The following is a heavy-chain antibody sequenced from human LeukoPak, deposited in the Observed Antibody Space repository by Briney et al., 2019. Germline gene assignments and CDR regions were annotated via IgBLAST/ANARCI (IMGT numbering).Heavy chain of an antibody. V-gene: IGHV3-7*01. CDR1: GFTFSSYW. D-gene: IGHD3-16*01. J-gene: IGHJ6*03. Sequence: TGGSLRLSCAASGFTFSSYWMSWVRQALGKGLEWVANIKQDGSEKYYVDSVKGRFTISRDNAKNSLYLQMNSLRAEDTAVYYCARPPRVYDYVWGSNEEDYMDVWGKGTTVTVSS. CDR2: IKQDGSEK. CDR3: ARPPRVYDYVWGSNEEDYMDV.